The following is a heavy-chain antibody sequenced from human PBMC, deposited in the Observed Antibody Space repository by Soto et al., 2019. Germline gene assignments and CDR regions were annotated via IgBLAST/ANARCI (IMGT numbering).Heavy chain of an antibody. V-gene: IGHV1-18*01. J-gene: IGHJ6*02. Sequence: ASVKVSCKASGYTFTSYGISWVRQAPGQGHEWMGWISAYNGNTNYAQKLQGRVTMTTDTSTSTAYMELRSLRSDDTAVYYCARKYSSSFRTLSYYYGMDVWGQGTTVTVSS. CDR3: ARKYSSSFRTLSYYYGMDV. D-gene: IGHD6-6*01. CDR1: GYTFTSYG. CDR2: ISAYNGNT.